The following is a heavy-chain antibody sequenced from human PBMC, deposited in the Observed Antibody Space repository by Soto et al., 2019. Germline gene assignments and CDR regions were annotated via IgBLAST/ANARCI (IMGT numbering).Heavy chain of an antibody. Sequence: QVQLQESGPGLVKPSETLSLTCTVSGVSVSSGSFYRAWIRQPPGKGLEWIGFGSYSGTTNYKPSLKSRVTISVDTSRSQISLKVSSLTAADTAVYYCARGATVTQFDYWGRGTLVTVSS. J-gene: IGHJ4*02. CDR2: GSYSGTT. V-gene: IGHV4-61*01. CDR1: GVSVSSGSFY. D-gene: IGHD4-17*01. CDR3: ARGATVTQFDY.